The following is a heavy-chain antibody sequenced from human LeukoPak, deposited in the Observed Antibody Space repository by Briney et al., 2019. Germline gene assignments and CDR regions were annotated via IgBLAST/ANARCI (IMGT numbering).Heavy chain of an antibody. CDR3: ARLPPYYYYGMDV. J-gene: IGHJ6*02. CDR1: GGSFSGYY. Sequence: SETLSLTCAVYGGSFSGYYWIWIRQPPGKGLEWIGEINHSGSTNYNPSLQSRVTISVDTSKNQFSLKLSSVTAADPAVYYCARLPPYYYYGMDVWGQGTTVTVSS. CDR2: INHSGST. V-gene: IGHV4-34*01.